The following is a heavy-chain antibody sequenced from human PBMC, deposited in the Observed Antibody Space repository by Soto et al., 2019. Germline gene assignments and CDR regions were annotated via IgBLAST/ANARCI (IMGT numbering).Heavy chain of an antibody. CDR1: GGSVSSGSYY. J-gene: IGHJ2*01. CDR3: ASSDRDWYFDL. V-gene: IGHV4-61*01. CDR2: IYYSGST. Sequence: QVQLQESGPGLVKPSETLSLTCTVSGGSVSSGSYYWSWIRQPPGKGLEWIGYIYYSGSTNYNPSLKRRVTISVDTSKNQFSLKLRSVTAADTAVYYCASSDRDWYFDLWGRGTLVTVSS.